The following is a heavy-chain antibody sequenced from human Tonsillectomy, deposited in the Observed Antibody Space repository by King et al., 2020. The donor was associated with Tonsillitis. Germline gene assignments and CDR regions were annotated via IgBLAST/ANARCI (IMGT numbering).Heavy chain of an antibody. V-gene: IGHV4-61*02. Sequence: VQLQESGPGLVKPSQTLSLTCTVAGGSINSGSYSWGWIRQPAGRGLEWIGRMYTSGSANYNPSLKKRATLAGDTSKNQFSLKLSSVTAADTAIYYCASRASTDYWGQGVLVTVSS. CDR2: MYTSGSA. J-gene: IGHJ4*02. CDR3: ASRASTDY. D-gene: IGHD2-21*01. CDR1: GGSINSGSYS.